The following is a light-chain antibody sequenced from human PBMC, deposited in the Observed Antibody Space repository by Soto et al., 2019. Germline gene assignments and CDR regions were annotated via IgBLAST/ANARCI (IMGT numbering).Light chain of an antibody. V-gene: IGKV3-11*01. J-gene: IGKJ4*01. CDR3: QQRYNWPLT. Sequence: EIVLTQSPATLSLSPGERATLSCRASQSLSSINLAWFQQKPGQAPRLLIYDASNRATGIPARFSGSGSATDFTLTISSLEPEDSAVYYCQQRYNWPLTFGGGTKVDIK. CDR2: DAS. CDR1: QSLSSIN.